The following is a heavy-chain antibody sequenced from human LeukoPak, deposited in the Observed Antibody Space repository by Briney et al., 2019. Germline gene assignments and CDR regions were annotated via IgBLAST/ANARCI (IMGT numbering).Heavy chain of an antibody. V-gene: IGHV3-23*01. CDR2: ISGSGSGGST. CDR1: GFTFSSYA. CDR3: AKATSVTTLFDY. Sequence: TGGSLRLSCSASGFTFSSYAMSWVRQAPGKGLEWVSAISGSGSGGSTYYADSVKGRFTISRDNSKNTLYLQMNSLRVEDTAVYYCAKATSVTTLFDYWGQGTLVTVSS. J-gene: IGHJ4*02. D-gene: IGHD4-17*01.